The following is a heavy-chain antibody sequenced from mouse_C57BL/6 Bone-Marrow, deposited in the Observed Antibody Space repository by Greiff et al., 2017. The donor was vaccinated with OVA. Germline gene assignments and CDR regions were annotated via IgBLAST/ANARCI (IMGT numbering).Heavy chain of an antibody. CDR2: IYPGNSDT. CDR3: TTYDSRAY. D-gene: IGHD2-4*01. CDR1: GYTFTSYW. J-gene: IGHJ3*01. Sequence: EVQLQQSGTVLARPGASVKMSCKTSGYTFTSYWMHWVKQRPGQGLEWIGAIYPGNSDTSYNQKFKGKAKLTAVTSASTAYMELSSLTNEDSAGYYCTTYDSRAYWGQGTLVTVSA. V-gene: IGHV1-5*01.